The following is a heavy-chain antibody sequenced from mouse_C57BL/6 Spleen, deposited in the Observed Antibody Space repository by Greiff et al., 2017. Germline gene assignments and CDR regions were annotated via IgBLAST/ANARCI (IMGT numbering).Heavy chain of an antibody. Sequence: EVKLQESGGGLVKPGGSLKLSCAASGFTFSSYAMSWVRQTPEKRLEWVATISDGGSYTYYPDNVKGRFTISRDNAKNNLYLQMSHLKSEDTAMYYCAREGGYGYFDYWGQGTTLTVSS. J-gene: IGHJ2*01. D-gene: IGHD2-2*01. CDR2: ISDGGSYT. CDR3: AREGGYGYFDY. CDR1: GFTFSSYA. V-gene: IGHV5-4*01.